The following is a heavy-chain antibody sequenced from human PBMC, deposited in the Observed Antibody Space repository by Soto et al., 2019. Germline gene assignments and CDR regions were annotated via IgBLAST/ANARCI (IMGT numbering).Heavy chain of an antibody. CDR1: GFSFSSYD. Sequence: PGGSLRLSCAASGFSFSSYDMHWVRQAPGKGLEWVAVISNDGSNKYYGDSVKGRFTISRDNSKNTLYLQMNSLRAEDTAVYYCARDDLWSGYYGMDVWGQGTTVTVSS. J-gene: IGHJ6*02. V-gene: IGHV3-30-3*01. D-gene: IGHD3-3*01. CDR2: ISNDGSNK. CDR3: ARDDLWSGYYGMDV.